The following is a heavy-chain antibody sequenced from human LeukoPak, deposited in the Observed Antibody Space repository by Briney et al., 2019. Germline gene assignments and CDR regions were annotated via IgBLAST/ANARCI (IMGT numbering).Heavy chain of an antibody. D-gene: IGHD3-22*01. CDR2: IRYDGSNK. V-gene: IGHV3-30*02. Sequence: GGSLRLSCAASGFTFSTYGIHWVRQAPGKGLEWVAFIRYDGSNKYYADSVKGRFTISRDNSKNTLYLQMNSLRAEDTALYYCAKDLDYYDSSGYYNNYWGQGTLVTVSS. CDR3: AKDLDYYDSSGYYNNY. CDR1: GFTFSTYG. J-gene: IGHJ4*02.